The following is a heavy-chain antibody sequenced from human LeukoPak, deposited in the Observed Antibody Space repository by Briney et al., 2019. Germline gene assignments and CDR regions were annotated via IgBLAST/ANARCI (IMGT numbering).Heavy chain of an antibody. J-gene: IGHJ6*03. CDR3: ARLVGATYYYYYMDV. CDR2: IIPIFGTA. D-gene: IGHD1-26*01. V-gene: IGHV1-69*06. CDR1: GYIFTSYY. Sequence: GASVKVSCKAFGYIFTSYYMHWVRQAPGQGLEWMGGIIPIFGTANYAQKFQGRVTITADKSTSTAYMELSSLRSEDTAVYYCARLVGATYYYYYMDVWGKGTTVTVSS.